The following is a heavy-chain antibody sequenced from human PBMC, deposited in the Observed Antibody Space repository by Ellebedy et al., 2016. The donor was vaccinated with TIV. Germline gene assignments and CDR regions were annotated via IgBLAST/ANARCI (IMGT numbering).Heavy chain of an antibody. D-gene: IGHD2/OR15-2a*01. V-gene: IGHV1-18*01. CDR1: GYTFTKYG. J-gene: IGHJ5*02. Sequence: ASVKVSCKASGYTFTKYGISWVRQAPGQGLEWMGWISGYNGDTNYAQTFQGRVTMTIDTFASTAYMELRSLRSDDTAMYFCARGFYEKFNPWGQGTLVTVSS. CDR2: ISGYNGDT. CDR3: ARGFYEKFNP.